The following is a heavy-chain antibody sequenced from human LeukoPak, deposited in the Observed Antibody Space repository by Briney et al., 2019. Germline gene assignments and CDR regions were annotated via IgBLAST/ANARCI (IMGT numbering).Heavy chain of an antibody. CDR3: ARGTIARLGPFDC. CDR2: IYSGGST. Sequence: VGSLRLSCAAPGFTVSSDYMSWVRQAPGKGLEWVSVIYSGGSTFYADPVKGRFTISRDNSKDTLHLQMNSLRVEDTAIYYCARGTIARLGPFDCWGQGTLVIVSS. D-gene: IGHD6-6*01. V-gene: IGHV3-53*01. J-gene: IGHJ4*02. CDR1: GFTVSSDY.